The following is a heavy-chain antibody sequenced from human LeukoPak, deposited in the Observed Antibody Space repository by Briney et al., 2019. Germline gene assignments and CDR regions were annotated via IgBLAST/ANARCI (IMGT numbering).Heavy chain of an antibody. Sequence: PSETLSLTCTVSGGSISSYYWSWIRQPPGKGLEWIGYIYYSGSTNNNPSLKSRVTISVDTSKNQFSLRLSSVTAADTAVYYCARVTGYMIEDYFDYWGQGTLVTVSS. J-gene: IGHJ4*02. V-gene: IGHV4-59*01. CDR1: GGSISSYY. CDR3: ARVTGYMIEDYFDY. D-gene: IGHD3-22*01. CDR2: IYYSGST.